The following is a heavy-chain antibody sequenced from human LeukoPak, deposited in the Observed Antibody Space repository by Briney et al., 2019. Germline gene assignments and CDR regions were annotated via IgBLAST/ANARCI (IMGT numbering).Heavy chain of an antibody. J-gene: IGHJ4*02. D-gene: IGHD1-26*01. CDR1: GFTFSSYW. CDR3: ARQVSREGHFDY. CDR2: IKEDTSQK. Sequence: GGSLRLSCAASGFTFSSYWMSWVRQAPGKGLEWVAHIKEDTSQKYYVGSVEGRFTISRDNARNSLYLQMNSLRGEDTAVYFCARQVSREGHFDYWGQGALVTVSS. V-gene: IGHV3-7*01.